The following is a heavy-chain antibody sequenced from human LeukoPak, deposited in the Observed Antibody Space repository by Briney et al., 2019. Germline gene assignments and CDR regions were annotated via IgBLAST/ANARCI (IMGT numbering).Heavy chain of an antibody. Sequence: ASVKVSCKASGYTFTSYGISWVRQAPGQGVEWMGWISAYNGNTNYAQKLQGRVTMTTDTSTSTAYMELRSLRSDDTAVYYCARDVRITMVRGVQTFDYWGQGTLVTVSS. CDR1: GYTFTSYG. D-gene: IGHD3-10*01. J-gene: IGHJ4*02. V-gene: IGHV1-18*01. CDR2: ISAYNGNT. CDR3: ARDVRITMVRGVQTFDY.